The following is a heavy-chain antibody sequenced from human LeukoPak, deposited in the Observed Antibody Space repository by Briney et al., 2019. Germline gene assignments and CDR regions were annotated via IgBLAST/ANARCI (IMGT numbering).Heavy chain of an antibody. CDR2: IKEDGSEK. Sequence: GGSLRLSCAGSGFTFSSYAMSWVRQAPGKGLEWVASIKEDGSEKYYVDSVKGRFTISRDNAKNSLYLQMNSLRAEDTAVYYCARLTLSANDWCYDYWGQGTLVTVSS. CDR3: ARLTLSANDWCYDY. CDR1: GFTFSSYA. J-gene: IGHJ4*02. V-gene: IGHV3-7*01. D-gene: IGHD5-12*01.